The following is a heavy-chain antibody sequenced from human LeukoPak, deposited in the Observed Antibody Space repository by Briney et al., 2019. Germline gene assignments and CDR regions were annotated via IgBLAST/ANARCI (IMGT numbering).Heavy chain of an antibody. CDR3: ARVPSSHYYYYMDV. V-gene: IGHV1-18*01. CDR2: ISAYNGNT. CDR1: GYTFTSYG. J-gene: IGHJ6*03. Sequence: GASVKVSCKASGYTFTSYGISWVRQAPGQGLEWMGWISAYNGNTNYAQKLQGRVTMTTDTSTSTAYMELRSLRSDDTAVYYCARVPSSHYYYYMDVWGKGTTVTVSS. D-gene: IGHD6-13*01.